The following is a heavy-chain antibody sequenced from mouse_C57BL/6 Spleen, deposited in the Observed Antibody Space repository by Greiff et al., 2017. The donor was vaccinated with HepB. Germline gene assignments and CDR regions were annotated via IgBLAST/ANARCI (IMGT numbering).Heavy chain of an antibody. CDR1: GFTFSDYG. V-gene: IGHV5-17*03. J-gene: IGHJ4*01. CDR2: ISSGGDYI. D-gene: IGHD2-3*01. Sequence: EVQLVESGGGLVKPGGSLKLSCAASGFTFSDYGMHWVRQAPEKGLEWVAYISSGGDYIYYADTVKGRFTISRDNARNTLYLQMSSLKSEDTAKYYCTSEEDGYDAIGCCGHGTSVSVSP. CDR3: TSEEDGYDAIGC.